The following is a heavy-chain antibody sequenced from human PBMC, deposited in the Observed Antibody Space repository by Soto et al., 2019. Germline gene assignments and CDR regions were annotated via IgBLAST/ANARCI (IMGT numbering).Heavy chain of an antibody. CDR1: GYTFTSYG. CDR3: ARDLLSIAAAGYGFDY. J-gene: IGHJ4*02. CDR2: ISAYNGNT. Sequence: GASLKVSCKASGYTFTSYGISWVLQAPGQGLEWMGWISAYNGNTNYAQKLQGRVTMTTDTSTSTAYMGLRSLRSDDTAVYYCARDLLSIAAAGYGFDYWGQGTLVTVSS. V-gene: IGHV1-18*01. D-gene: IGHD6-13*01.